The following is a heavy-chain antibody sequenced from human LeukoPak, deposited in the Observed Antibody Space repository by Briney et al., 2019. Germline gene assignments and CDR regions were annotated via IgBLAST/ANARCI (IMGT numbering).Heavy chain of an antibody. CDR2: ICGSVGST. J-gene: IGHJ4*02. V-gene: IGHV3-23*01. CDR3: AKLDIVVVPAALVDY. CDR1: GFTFRDYW. Sequence: GGSLRLSCVASGFTFRDYWTHWVRAAAGKGLEWVSAICGSVGSTYYADAVKGPFTISRDNSKNTLYLQMNSLRAEDTAVYYCAKLDIVVVPAALVDYWGQGTLVTVSS. D-gene: IGHD2-2*01.